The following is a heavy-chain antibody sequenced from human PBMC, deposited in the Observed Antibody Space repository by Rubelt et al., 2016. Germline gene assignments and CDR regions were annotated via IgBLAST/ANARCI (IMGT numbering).Heavy chain of an antibody. D-gene: IGHD2-8*01. J-gene: IGHJ3*02. Sequence: ASGFTFSSSAMSWVRQAPGKGLEWVSGISTSGGSTYYADSVKGRFTISRDNSKNTLYLQMNSLRAEDTAVYYCARGWGYRTNGVCSDDAFDIWGQGTMVTVSS. V-gene: IGHV3-23*01. CDR3: ARGWGYRTNGVCSDDAFDI. CDR1: GFTFSSSA. CDR2: ISTSGGST.